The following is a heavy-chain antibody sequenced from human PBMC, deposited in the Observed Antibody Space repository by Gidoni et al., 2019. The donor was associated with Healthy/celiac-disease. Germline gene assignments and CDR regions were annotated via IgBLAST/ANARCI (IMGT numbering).Heavy chain of an antibody. CDR1: GFSLSTSGVG. CDR2: IYWDDDK. Sequence: QITLKESGPTLVKPTQTLTLTCTFSGFSLSTSGVGVGWIRQPPGKALEWLALIYWDDDKRYSPSLKSRLTITKDTSKNQVVLTMTNMDPVDTATYYCALYNVLRFLEWDLSSPISYNWFDPWGQGTLVTVSS. CDR3: ALYNVLRFLEWDLSSPISYNWFDP. V-gene: IGHV2-5*02. D-gene: IGHD3-3*01. J-gene: IGHJ5*02.